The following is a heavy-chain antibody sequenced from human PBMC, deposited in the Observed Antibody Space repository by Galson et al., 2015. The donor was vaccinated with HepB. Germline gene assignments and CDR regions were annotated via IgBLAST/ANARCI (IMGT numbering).Heavy chain of an antibody. D-gene: IGHD4-11*01. CDR3: ARIGRTTVTMRGWFDP. Sequence: SLRLSCAASGFTFSSYATHWVRQAPGKGLEWVAVISYDGSNKYYADSVKGRFAISRDNSKNTLYLQMNSLRAEDTAVYYCARIGRTTVTMRGWFDPWGQGTLSPSPQ. V-gene: IGHV3-30*09. J-gene: IGHJ5*02. CDR1: GFTFSSYA. CDR2: ISYDGSNK.